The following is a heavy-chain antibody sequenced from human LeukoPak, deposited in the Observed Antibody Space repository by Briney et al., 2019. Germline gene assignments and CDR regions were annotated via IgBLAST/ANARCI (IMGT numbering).Heavy chain of an antibody. CDR1: GFTFDDYA. Sequence: PGGSLRLSCAASGFTFDDYAMHWVRQAPGKGLEWVSVIYSGGSTYYADSVKGRFTISRDNSKNTLYLQMNSLRAEDTAVYYCARRKTGAYYYYGMDVWGQGTTVTVSS. CDR3: ARRKTGAYYYYGMDV. V-gene: IGHV3-53*01. CDR2: IYSGGST. J-gene: IGHJ6*02. D-gene: IGHD7-27*01.